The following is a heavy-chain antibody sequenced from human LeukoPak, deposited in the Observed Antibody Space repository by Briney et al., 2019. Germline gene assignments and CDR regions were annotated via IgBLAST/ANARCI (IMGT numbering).Heavy chain of an antibody. CDR3: ARARYANAWYAFDI. Sequence: PSETLSLTCTVSGGSISSSTYYWGWIRQPPGKGLEWIGSIYYSGSSDSNPSLTSRVTTLVDTSKNQFSLKLTSVTAADTAVYYCARARYANAWYAFDIWGHGTMVTVSS. D-gene: IGHD2-2*01. J-gene: IGHJ3*02. V-gene: IGHV4-39*07. CDR2: IYYSGSS. CDR1: GGSISSSTYY.